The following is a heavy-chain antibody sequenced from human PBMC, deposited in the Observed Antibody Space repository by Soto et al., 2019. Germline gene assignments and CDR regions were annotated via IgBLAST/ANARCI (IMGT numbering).Heavy chain of an antibody. V-gene: IGHV3-23*01. CDR2: MSGSSSTT. CDR1: GLTFSNYA. Sequence: PGGSLRLSCATSGLTFSNYAMSWVRQAPGGGLEWVSSMSGSSSTTYYADSVRGRFTISRGRSKNTLYLQMSSLRAEDTALYYCAKNQERELPRVIDFWGQGTLVTVSS. CDR3: AKNQERELPRVIDF. D-gene: IGHD1-7*01. J-gene: IGHJ4*02.